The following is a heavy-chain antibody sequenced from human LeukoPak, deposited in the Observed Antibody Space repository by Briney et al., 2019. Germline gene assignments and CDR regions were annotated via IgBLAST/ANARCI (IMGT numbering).Heavy chain of an antibody. D-gene: IGHD1-1*01. V-gene: IGHV3-7*04. CDR2: IHPEGNEK. Sequence: GGSLRLSCAVSGFTFSNFWMRWVRQAPGRGLEWVANIHPEGNEKYHVESVKGRFTISRDNAKNSLFLQMNGLRVEDTAVYYCARGDDFSGDHWGQGTLVTVSS. CDR1: GFTFSNFW. CDR3: ARGDDFSGDH. J-gene: IGHJ4*02.